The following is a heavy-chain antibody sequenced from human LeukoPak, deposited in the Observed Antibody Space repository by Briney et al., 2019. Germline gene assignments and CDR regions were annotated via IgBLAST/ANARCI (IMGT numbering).Heavy chain of an antibody. J-gene: IGHJ4*02. Sequence: GGSLRLSCAASGFTFSSYSMNWVRQAPGKGLEWVSSISSSSSYIYYADSVKGRFTISRDNAKSSLYLQLNGLRDEDTAVYYCARDHQKFGQFILWGQGTLVTVSS. V-gene: IGHV3-21*01. CDR1: GFTFSSYS. CDR2: ISSSSSYI. D-gene: IGHD3-10*01. CDR3: ARDHQKFGQFIL.